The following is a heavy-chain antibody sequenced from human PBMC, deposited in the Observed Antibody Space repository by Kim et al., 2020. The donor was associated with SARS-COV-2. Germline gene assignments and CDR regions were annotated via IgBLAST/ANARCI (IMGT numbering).Heavy chain of an antibody. CDR2: IVVGSGHT. J-gene: IGHJ3*01. Sequence: SVKVYCKASGFTFTSSAIQRVWQPRGQRPEWIGWIVVGSGHTNYAQKFQEIFTITSDMSTTTAYMELSSLGYEDTAVYFCAAVFCNSTTCFGLEGDAFD. CDR3: AAVFCNSTTCFGLEGDAFD. D-gene: IGHD2-2*01. CDR1: GFTFTSSA. V-gene: IGHV1-58*02.